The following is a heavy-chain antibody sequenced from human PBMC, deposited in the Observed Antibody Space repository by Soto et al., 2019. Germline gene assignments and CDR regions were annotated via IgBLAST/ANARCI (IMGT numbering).Heavy chain of an antibody. V-gene: IGHV3-15*01. CDR3: TTSRKLWFGELSRYYFDY. CDR2: IKSKTDGGTT. CDR1: GFTFSSYA. Sequence: GGSLRLSCAASGFTFSSYAMTWVRQAPGKGLEWVGRIKSKTDGGTTDYAAPVKGRFTISRDDSKNTLYLQMNSLKTEDTAVYYCTTSRKLWFGELSRYYFDYWGQGTLVTVSS. J-gene: IGHJ4*02. D-gene: IGHD3-10*01.